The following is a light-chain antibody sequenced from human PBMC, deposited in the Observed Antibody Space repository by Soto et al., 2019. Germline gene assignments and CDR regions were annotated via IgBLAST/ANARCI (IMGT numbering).Light chain of an antibody. CDR3: QQYTGPPTT. Sequence: EIVMTQSPAILSVSPGDRATLSCRAGQSVSNNLAWYQQKPGQTPRLVIYGASNRATGVPARFSGSGSGTEFTLTITRLEPEDSAVYFCQQYTGPPTTFGQGTRLEI. V-gene: IGKV3-15*01. CDR1: QSVSNN. J-gene: IGKJ5*01. CDR2: GAS.